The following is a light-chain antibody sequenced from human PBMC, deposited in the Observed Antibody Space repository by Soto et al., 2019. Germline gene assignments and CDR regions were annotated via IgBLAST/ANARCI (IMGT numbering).Light chain of an antibody. V-gene: IGKV3-15*01. CDR2: GAS. CDR1: QSVSSN. Sequence: EIVMTQSPATLSVSPGEGATLPCRASQSVSSNLAWYKQKPGQAPRLLIYGASARATGIPARFSGSGAGTDFTLTISSLQSEDFAVYYCQQYNNWPGTFGQGTKVDIK. CDR3: QQYNNWPGT. J-gene: IGKJ2*01.